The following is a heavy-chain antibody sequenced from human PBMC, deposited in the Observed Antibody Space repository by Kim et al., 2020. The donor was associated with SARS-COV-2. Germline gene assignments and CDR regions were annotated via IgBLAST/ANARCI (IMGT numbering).Heavy chain of an antibody. CDR3: AKVDGEEQQAAGAGTPLVY. J-gene: IGHJ4*02. Sequence: GGSLRLSCAASGFTFSSYGMHWVRQAPGKGLEWVAVISYDGSNKYYADSVKGRFTISRDNSKNTLYLQMNSLRAEDTAVYYCAKVDGEEQQAAGAGTPLVYWGQGTLVTVSS. CDR2: ISYDGSNK. CDR1: GFTFSSYG. V-gene: IGHV3-30*18. D-gene: IGHD6-13*01.